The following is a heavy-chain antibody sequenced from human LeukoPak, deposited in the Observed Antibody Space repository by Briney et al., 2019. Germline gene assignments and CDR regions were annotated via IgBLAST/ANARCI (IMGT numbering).Heavy chain of an antibody. Sequence: ASVKVSCKASGYTFTSYYMHWVRQAPGQGLEWKGIINPSGGSTSYAQKFQGRVTMTRDTSTSTVYMELSSLRSEDTAVYYCARASPTPNYYGSGSYYKHYYYYYMHVWGKGTTVTVSS. CDR2: INPSGGST. D-gene: IGHD3-10*01. V-gene: IGHV1-46*01. CDR3: ARASPTPNYYGSGSYYKHYYYYYMHV. J-gene: IGHJ6*03. CDR1: GYTFTSYY.